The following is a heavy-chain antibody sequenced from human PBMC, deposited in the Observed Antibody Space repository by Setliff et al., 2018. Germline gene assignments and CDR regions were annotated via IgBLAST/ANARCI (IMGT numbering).Heavy chain of an antibody. J-gene: IGHJ6*03. D-gene: IGHD6-19*01. Sequence: PSETMSLTCTVSGGSISSYYWSWIRQPAGKGLEWTGHIYIGGSANYNPSLKSRVTMSIDTSKNQFARKLNSVTAADMALYYCAREQWLDPPGYYYMDVWAKGTTVTVS. CDR3: AREQWLDPPGYYYMDV. CDR2: IYIGGSA. CDR1: GGSISSYY. V-gene: IGHV4-4*07.